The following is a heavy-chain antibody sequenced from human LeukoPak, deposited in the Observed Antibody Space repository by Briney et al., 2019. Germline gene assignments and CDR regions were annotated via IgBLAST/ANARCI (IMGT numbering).Heavy chain of an antibody. CDR3: ARDRRSGEDPNF. V-gene: IGHV4-59*01. CDR2: IYYSGST. J-gene: IGHJ4*02. D-gene: IGHD2-15*01. Sequence: RASETLSLTCTVSGGSIRSYYWSWIRQPPGKGLEWIGYIYYSGSTNYNPSLKSRVTISVDTSKNQFYLKLSSVTAADTAVYYCARDRRSGEDPNFWGQGTLVTVSS. CDR1: GGSIRSYY.